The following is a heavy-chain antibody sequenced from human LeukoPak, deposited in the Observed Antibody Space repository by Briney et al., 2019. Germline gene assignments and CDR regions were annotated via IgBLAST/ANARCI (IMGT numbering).Heavy chain of an antibody. CDR3: ARDGTYYDFWSGYLNYYYYMDV. J-gene: IGHJ6*03. Sequence: PGGSLRLSCAASGFTFSSYWMHWVRQAPGKGLVWVSRINSDGSSTSYADSVKGRFTISRDNAKNTLYLQMNSLRAEDTAVYYCARDGTYYDFWSGYLNYYYYMDVWGKGTTVTISS. CDR1: GFTFSSYW. V-gene: IGHV3-74*01. CDR2: INSDGSST. D-gene: IGHD3-3*01.